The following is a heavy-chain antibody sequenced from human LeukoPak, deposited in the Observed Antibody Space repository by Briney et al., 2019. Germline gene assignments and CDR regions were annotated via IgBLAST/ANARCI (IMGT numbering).Heavy chain of an antibody. V-gene: IGHV1-18*01. CDR1: GYTFTSYG. J-gene: IGHJ5*02. D-gene: IGHD2-2*01. Sequence: ASVKVSCKASGYTFTSYGISWVRQAPGQGLEWMGWISAYNGNTNYAQKLQGRVTMTTDTSTSTAYMELRSLRSDDTAVYYCARDRYCSSTSCQGWFDPWGQGTLVTVSS. CDR3: ARDRYCSSTSCQGWFDP. CDR2: ISAYNGNT.